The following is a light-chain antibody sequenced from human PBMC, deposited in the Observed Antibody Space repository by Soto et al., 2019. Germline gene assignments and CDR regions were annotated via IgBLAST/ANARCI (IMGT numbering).Light chain of an antibody. CDR2: GAS. CDR1: QSVSRNY. V-gene: IGKV3-20*01. J-gene: IGKJ1*01. CDR3: RQYASSRT. Sequence: EIVLTQSPGTLSLSPGERATLSCRASQSVSRNYLAWYQQKPGQAPRLLIYGASNRATGIPDRFRGSGSGTDFSLTITRLEPEDFAVYYCRQYASSRTFGQGTKLDIK.